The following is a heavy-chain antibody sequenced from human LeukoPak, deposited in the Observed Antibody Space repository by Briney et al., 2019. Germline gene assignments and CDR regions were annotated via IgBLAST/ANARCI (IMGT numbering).Heavy chain of an antibody. CDR3: ARVGVEMATIHAFDI. Sequence: GGSLRLSCAASGFTFSSYAMHWVRQAPGKGLEWVAVISYDGSNKYYADSVKGRFTISRDNSKNTLYLQMNSLRAEDTAVYYCARVGVEMATIHAFDIWGQGTMVTVSS. CDR1: GFTFSSYA. D-gene: IGHD5-24*01. CDR2: ISYDGSNK. J-gene: IGHJ3*02. V-gene: IGHV3-30-3*01.